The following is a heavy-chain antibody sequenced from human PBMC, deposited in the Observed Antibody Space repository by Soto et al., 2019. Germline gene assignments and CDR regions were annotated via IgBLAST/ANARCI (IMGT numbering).Heavy chain of an antibody. CDR2: IYYSGST. CDR1: GGSISSSSYY. V-gene: IGHV4-39*07. CDR3: ARVPWGVVVTAGPDI. D-gene: IGHD2-21*02. Sequence: SETLSLTCTVSGGSISSSSYYWGWIRQPPGKGLEWIGSIYYSGSTYYNPSLKSRVTISVDTSKNQFSLKLSSVTAADTAVYYCARVPWGVVVTAGPDIWGRGTMVTVSS. J-gene: IGHJ3*02.